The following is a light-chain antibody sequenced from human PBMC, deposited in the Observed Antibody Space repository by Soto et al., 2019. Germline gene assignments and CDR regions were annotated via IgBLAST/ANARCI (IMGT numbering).Light chain of an antibody. V-gene: IGKV3-11*01. Sequence: EIVLTQSPATLSLSPGERATLSCRASQSVSSYSPWYQQNPGQAPRLLIYDASNRATGIPARFSGSGSGTDVTLTISSLEPEDFAVYYCQQRSNLLTFGGGTKVESK. J-gene: IGKJ4*01. CDR3: QQRSNLLT. CDR2: DAS. CDR1: QSVSSY.